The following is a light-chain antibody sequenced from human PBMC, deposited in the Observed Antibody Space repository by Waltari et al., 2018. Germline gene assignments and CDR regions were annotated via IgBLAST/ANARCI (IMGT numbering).Light chain of an antibody. V-gene: IGKV1-5*03. CDR1: QGINIW. CDR3: QQYNNYPMYT. J-gene: IGKJ2*01. Sequence: DIQMTQSPSTLFASVGDRVTITCRARQGINIWLAWYQQKLGTVPKLLIYKASSLESGVPARFSGSGSGTEFTLTISSLQPDDFATYYCQQYNNYPMYTFGQGTKLEIK. CDR2: KAS.